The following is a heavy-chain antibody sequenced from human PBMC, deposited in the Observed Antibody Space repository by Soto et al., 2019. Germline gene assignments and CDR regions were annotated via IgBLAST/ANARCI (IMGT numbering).Heavy chain of an antibody. CDR1: GGSNSTHY. J-gene: IGHJ3*01. CDR2: VHDSGGT. Sequence: QVQLQEAVPGLVKPSETLSLTCTVSGGSNSTHYWNWIRQPPGKGLEWIGHVHDSGGTNYNPSLRSRLISIPLDTSKKLFALKLSSVTAADTAVYFCARYTVRHAFDVWGQGAMVAVSS. D-gene: IGHD4-4*01. V-gene: IGHV4-59*11. CDR3: ARYTVRHAFDV.